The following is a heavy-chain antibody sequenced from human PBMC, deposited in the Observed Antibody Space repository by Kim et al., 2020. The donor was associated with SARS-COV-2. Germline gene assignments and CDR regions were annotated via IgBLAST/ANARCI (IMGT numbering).Heavy chain of an antibody. CDR3: ASLFEYSSSWD. CDR1: GGSFSGYY. V-gene: IGHV4-34*01. D-gene: IGHD6-6*01. J-gene: IGHJ4*02. CDR2: INHSGST. Sequence: SETLSLTCAVYGGSFSGYYWSWIRQPPGKGLEWIGEINHSGSTNYNPSLKSRVTISVDTSKNQFSLKLSSVTAADTAVYYCASLFEYSSSWDWGQGTLVTVSS.